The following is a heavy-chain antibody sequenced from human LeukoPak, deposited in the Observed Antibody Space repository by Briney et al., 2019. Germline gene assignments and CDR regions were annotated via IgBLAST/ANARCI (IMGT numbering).Heavy chain of an antibody. V-gene: IGHV1-2*02. CDR1: GYTFTGYY. J-gene: IGHJ4*02. D-gene: IGHD3-9*01. CDR2: INPNSGGT. Sequence: GASVKVSFKASGYTFTGYYMHWVRQAPGQGLEWMGWINPNSGGTNYAQKFQGRVTMTRDTSISTAYMELSRLRSDDTAVYHCARDSDDILNYWGQGTLVTVSS. CDR3: ARDSDDILNY.